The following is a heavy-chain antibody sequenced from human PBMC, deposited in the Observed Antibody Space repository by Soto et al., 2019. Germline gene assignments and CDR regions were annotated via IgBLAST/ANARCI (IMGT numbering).Heavy chain of an antibody. V-gene: IGHV3-33*01. CDR3: ATYFGSGTYFPDHYYYGMDV. Sequence: GGSLRLSCAASGFTFSKYAMHWVRQAPGKGLKWVAVIFHDGSNTYYADSVKGRFTVSRDNSRNTLYLQMNSLRAEDTAVYYCATYFGSGTYFPDHYYYGMDVWGQGTTVTVSS. D-gene: IGHD3-10*01. CDR2: IFHDGSNT. J-gene: IGHJ6*02. CDR1: GFTFSKYA.